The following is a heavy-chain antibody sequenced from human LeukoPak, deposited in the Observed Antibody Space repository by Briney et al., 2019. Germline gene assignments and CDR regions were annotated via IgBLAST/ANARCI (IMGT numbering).Heavy chain of an antibody. V-gene: IGHV4-34*01. CDR3: ARAIYSSSRYYYYYYMDV. Sequence: SETLSLTCAVYGGSFSGYYWSWIRQPPGKGLEWIGEINHSGSTNYNPSLKSRVTISVDTSKNQFSLKLSSVTAADTAVYYCARAIYSSSRYYYYYYMDVWGKGTTVTVSS. J-gene: IGHJ6*03. CDR2: INHSGST. CDR1: GGSFSGYY. D-gene: IGHD6-13*01.